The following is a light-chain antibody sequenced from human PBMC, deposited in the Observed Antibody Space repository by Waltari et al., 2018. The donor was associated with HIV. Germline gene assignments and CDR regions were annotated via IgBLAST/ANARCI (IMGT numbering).Light chain of an antibody. Sequence: SYDLTQPSSMSVSPGQTASIPCSGYDLGDSYVCWYQQRPGRSPVLVIYQHTKRPSGIPERFSGSNSGNTATLTISGTQAMDEADYYCQAFDGRLGHVEFGGGTKLTVL. V-gene: IGLV3-1*01. CDR1: DLGDSY. J-gene: IGLJ2*01. CDR3: QAFDGRLGHVE. CDR2: QHT.